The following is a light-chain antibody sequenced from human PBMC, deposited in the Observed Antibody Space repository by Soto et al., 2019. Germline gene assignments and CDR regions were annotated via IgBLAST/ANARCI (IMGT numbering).Light chain of an antibody. CDR3: QQRGNWPPFT. Sequence: EIVLTQSPVTLSLSPGERATLSCRASQSVSSYLAWYQQRPGQAPRLLIYDASNRATGIPARFSGSGSGTDFTLTISGLEPEDFVVYYCQQRGNWPPFTFGQGTRLEIK. CDR1: QSVSSY. CDR2: DAS. V-gene: IGKV3-11*01. J-gene: IGKJ5*01.